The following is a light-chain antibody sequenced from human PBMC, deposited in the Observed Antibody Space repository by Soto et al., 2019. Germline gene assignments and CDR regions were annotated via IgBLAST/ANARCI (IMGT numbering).Light chain of an antibody. V-gene: IGKV1-39*01. CDR3: QPSYSTPYT. CDR1: QSISSY. CDR2: AAS. Sequence: DIQMTQSPSSLSASVGDRVTITCRASQSISSYLNWYQQKPGKAPKLLIYAASSLQSGVPSRFSGSGSETDFTLTISSLQPEDFATYYCQPSYSTPYTFGQGTKVDIK. J-gene: IGKJ2*01.